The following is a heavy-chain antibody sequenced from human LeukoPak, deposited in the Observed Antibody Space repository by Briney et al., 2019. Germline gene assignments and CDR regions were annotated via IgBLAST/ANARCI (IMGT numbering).Heavy chain of an antibody. CDR1: GYSISSGYY. J-gene: IGHJ4*02. D-gene: IGHD5-12*01. Sequence: PSETLSLTCTVSGYSISSGYYWGWIRQPPRKGLGWIGSIYHSASTYYKPSLKSRFTRSVDTSKNQLPLNMSAVTAAGTAVYYCARGVATITGDVWGQGTLVTVSS. CDR3: ARGVATITGDV. CDR2: IYHSAST. V-gene: IGHV4-38-2*02.